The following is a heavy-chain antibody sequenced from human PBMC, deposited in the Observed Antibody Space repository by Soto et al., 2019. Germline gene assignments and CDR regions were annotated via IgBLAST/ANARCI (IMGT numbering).Heavy chain of an antibody. D-gene: IGHD1-26*01. CDR1: GYTFTSYY. Sequence: VASVKVSCKASGYTFTSYYMHWVRQAPGQGLEWMGIINPSGGSTSYAQKFQGRVTMTRDTSTSTVYMELSSLRSEDTAVYYCARESGSYSYYYYGMDVWGQGTTVTVS. J-gene: IGHJ6*02. CDR3: ARESGSYSYYYYGMDV. CDR2: INPSGGST. V-gene: IGHV1-46*01.